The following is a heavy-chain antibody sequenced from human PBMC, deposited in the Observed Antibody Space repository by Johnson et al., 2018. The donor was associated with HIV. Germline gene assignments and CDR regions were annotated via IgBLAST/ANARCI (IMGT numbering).Heavy chain of an antibody. CDR3: ARDGPGRLGLDI. CDR1: GFTFSDYY. D-gene: IGHD1-14*01. V-gene: IGHV3-11*04. CDR2: ISSGGNML. Sequence: QVQLVESGGGLVKPGGSLRLSCAASGFTFSDYYMNWIRQAPGKGLQWVSYISSGGNMLYYADSVKGRFTISRDNAKNSLYLQMHSLRAEETAVYYCARDGPGRLGLDIWGQGTMVTVSS. J-gene: IGHJ3*02.